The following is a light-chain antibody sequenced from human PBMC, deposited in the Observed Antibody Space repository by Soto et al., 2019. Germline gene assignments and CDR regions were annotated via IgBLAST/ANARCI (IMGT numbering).Light chain of an antibody. CDR2: GAS. V-gene: IGKV3-15*01. CDR1: QSVSSN. Sequence: EIVLTQSPATLSLSPGERVTLSCRASQSVSSNLAWYQQKPGQPPRLLIYGASTRATGIPARFSGSGSGTEFTLTISSLQSEDCAIYYCQQYHTWPITFGGGTKVDI. CDR3: QQYHTWPIT. J-gene: IGKJ4*01.